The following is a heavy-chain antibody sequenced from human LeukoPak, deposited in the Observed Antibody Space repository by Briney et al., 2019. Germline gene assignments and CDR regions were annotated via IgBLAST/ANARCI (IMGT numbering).Heavy chain of an antibody. CDR3: AKGVSSPTYYFDS. D-gene: IGHD5/OR15-5a*01. CDR2: ISGSGDIT. J-gene: IGHJ4*02. Sequence: GRSLRLSCAASGFTFSSYSMRWVRQAPGKGLEWVSSISGSGDITYYADSVKGRFTIFRDNSKNTLYLQMISLRAEDTAVYYCAKGVSSPTYYFDSWGQGTLVTVSS. V-gene: IGHV3-23*01. CDR1: GFTFSSYS.